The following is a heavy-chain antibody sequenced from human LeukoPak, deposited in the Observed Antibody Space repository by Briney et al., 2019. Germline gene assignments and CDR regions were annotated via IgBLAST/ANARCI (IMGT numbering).Heavy chain of an antibody. J-gene: IGHJ6*03. CDR2: IRSSTYGGTT. Sequence: GGSLRLSCTASGFTFGDYAMSWVRPAPGKGLEWVGFIRSSTYGGTTEYAASVKGRFTISRDDSKSIAYLQMNSLKTEDTAVYYCTRDWERYCYSTSCYFYMDVWGKGTTVTISS. V-gene: IGHV3-49*04. D-gene: IGHD2-2*01. CDR1: GFTFGDYA. CDR3: TRDWERYCYSTSCYFYMDV.